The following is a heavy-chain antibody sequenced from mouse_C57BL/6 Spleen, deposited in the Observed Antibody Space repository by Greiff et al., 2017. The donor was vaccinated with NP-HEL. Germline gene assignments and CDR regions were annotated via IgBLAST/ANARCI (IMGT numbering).Heavy chain of an antibody. J-gene: IGHJ3*01. CDR3: ARVGDEGFAY. CDR2: ISDGGSYT. V-gene: IGHV5-4*01. Sequence: EVQLVESGGGLVKPGGSLKLSCAASGFTFSSYAMSWVRQTPDKRLEWVATISDGGSYTYYPDNVKGRFTISRDNAKNNLYLQMSHLKSEDTAMYYCARVGDEGFAYWGQGTLVTVSA. CDR1: GFTFSSYA.